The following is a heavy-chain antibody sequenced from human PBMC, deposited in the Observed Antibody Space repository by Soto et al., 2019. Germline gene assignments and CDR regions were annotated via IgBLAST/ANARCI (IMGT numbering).Heavy chain of an antibody. CDR1: GGSIGSCGYY. Sequence: PLSLTSTVSGGSIGSCGYYCIFIRHHPCKGLEWIVYIYYSGSTFYNPSLKSRVTISVDTSKNQFSLKLSSVTVADTAVYYCAREITEYSSSANNYCCYGMDVWGQGTTVTVSS. CDR2: IYYSGST. J-gene: IGHJ6*02. D-gene: IGHD6-6*01. CDR3: AREITEYSSSANNYCCYGMDV. V-gene: IGHV4-31*03.